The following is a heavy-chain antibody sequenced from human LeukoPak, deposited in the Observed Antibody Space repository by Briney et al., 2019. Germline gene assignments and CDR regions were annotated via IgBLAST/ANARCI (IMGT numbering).Heavy chain of an antibody. J-gene: IGHJ5*02. CDR1: GGSISSSSYY. Sequence: PSETLSLTCTVSGGSISSSSYYWGWIRQPPGKGLEWIGSIYYSGSTYYNPSLKSRVTISVDTSKNQFSLKLSSVTAADTAVYYCARQATPLPRAYSSGWYSPVQATNWFDPWGQGTLVTVSS. CDR2: IYYSGST. V-gene: IGHV4-39*01. CDR3: ARQATPLPRAYSSGWYSPVQATNWFDP. D-gene: IGHD6-13*01.